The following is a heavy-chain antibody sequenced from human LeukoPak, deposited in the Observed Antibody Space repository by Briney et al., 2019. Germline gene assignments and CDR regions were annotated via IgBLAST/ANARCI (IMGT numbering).Heavy chain of an antibody. V-gene: IGHV4-34*01. CDR1: GGSFSGYY. J-gene: IGHJ5*02. D-gene: IGHD4-17*01. CDR2: INHSGST. Sequence: SETLSLTCVVYGGSFSGYYWNWIRQPAGKELEWIGEINHSGSTNYNPSLKSRVTMSSDTSKNQFCLNLSSVTAADTAVYYCARSLELTYGRNWFDPWGQGTLVTVSS. CDR3: ARSLELTYGRNWFDP.